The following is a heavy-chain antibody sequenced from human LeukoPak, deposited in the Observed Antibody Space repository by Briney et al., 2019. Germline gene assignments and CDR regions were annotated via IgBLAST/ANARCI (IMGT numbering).Heavy chain of an antibody. Sequence: ASVKVSCKASGYTFTTCGVSWVRQAPGQGLEWMGWINTYNGNTNSAQKLQGRVTMTTDTSTSTFYMELRSLRSDDTAVYYCARNSHGYSSGWLQFNFDYWGQGTLVTVSS. D-gene: IGHD6-19*01. CDR1: GYTFTTCG. J-gene: IGHJ4*02. CDR3: ARNSHGYSSGWLQFNFDY. CDR2: INTYNGNT. V-gene: IGHV1-18*01.